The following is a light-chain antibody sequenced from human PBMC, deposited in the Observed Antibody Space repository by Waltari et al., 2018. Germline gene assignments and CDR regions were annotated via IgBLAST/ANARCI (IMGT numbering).Light chain of an antibody. CDR3: QQSYSTLRYT. V-gene: IGKV1-39*01. CDR1: QSISSY. Sequence: IQLTQPQPSLPASVGDSVHITCRASQSISSYLNCYQQKPGKAPKLLIYAASSLQSGVPSRVSGSGSGTDFTLSISSLQPEDFATYYCQQSYSTLRYTFGQGTRLEIK. J-gene: IGKJ2*01. CDR2: AAS.